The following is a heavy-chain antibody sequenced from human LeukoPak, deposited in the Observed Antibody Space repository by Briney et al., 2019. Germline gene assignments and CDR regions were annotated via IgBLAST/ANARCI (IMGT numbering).Heavy chain of an antibody. V-gene: IGHV3-21*06. CDR2: ISSSSSYI. CDR1: GFTFRSYS. J-gene: IGHJ4*02. CDR3: ARDVAVAGIFDY. Sequence: NSGGSLRLSCGASGFTFRSYSMNWVRQAPGKGLEWVSAISSSSSYIYYADSVKGRFTISRDNAKNSLYLQMNSLRAEDTAVYYCARDVAVAGIFDYWGQGTLVTVSS. D-gene: IGHD6-19*01.